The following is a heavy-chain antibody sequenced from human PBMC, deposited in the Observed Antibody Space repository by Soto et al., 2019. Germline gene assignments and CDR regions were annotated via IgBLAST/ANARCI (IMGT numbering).Heavy chain of an antibody. Sequence: GGSLRLSCAASGFTFSSYAMHWVRQAPGKGLEWVTVISYDGSNKYYADSVKGRFTISRDNSKNTLYLQMNSLRAEDTAVYYCARDRLDVVVPAAILAYWGQGTLVTVS. D-gene: IGHD2-2*02. CDR1: GFTFSSYA. CDR3: ARDRLDVVVPAAILAY. J-gene: IGHJ4*02. V-gene: IGHV3-30-3*01. CDR2: ISYDGSNK.